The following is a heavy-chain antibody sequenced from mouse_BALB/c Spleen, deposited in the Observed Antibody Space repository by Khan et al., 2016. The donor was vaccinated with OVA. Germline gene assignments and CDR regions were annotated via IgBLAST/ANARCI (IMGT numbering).Heavy chain of an antibody. J-gene: IGHJ2*01. CDR1: GYSITSGYA. CDR2: ISYSGVT. CDR3: ARGNYYGYYVDY. Sequence: VQLKESGPGLVKPSQSLSLTCTVTGYSITSGYAWNWLRQFPGNKLEWMGYISYSGVTSYTPSLKSRISITRDTSKNQFFLQLNSVTTEDTATYYCARGNYYGYYVDYWGQGTTLTVSS. V-gene: IGHV3-2*02. D-gene: IGHD1-1*01.